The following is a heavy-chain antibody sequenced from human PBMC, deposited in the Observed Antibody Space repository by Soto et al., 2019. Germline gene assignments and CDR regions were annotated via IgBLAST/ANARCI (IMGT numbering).Heavy chain of an antibody. CDR3: AKSCHPYVDTAMVDY. Sequence: PGGSLRLSCAASGFTFDDYTMYWVRQAPGKGLEWVSLISWDGGSTYYADSVKGRFTISRDNSKNSLYLQMNSLRTEDTALYYCAKSCHPYVDTAMVDYWGQGTLVTVSS. V-gene: IGHV3-43*01. CDR1: GFTFDDYT. CDR2: ISWDGGST. D-gene: IGHD5-18*01. J-gene: IGHJ4*02.